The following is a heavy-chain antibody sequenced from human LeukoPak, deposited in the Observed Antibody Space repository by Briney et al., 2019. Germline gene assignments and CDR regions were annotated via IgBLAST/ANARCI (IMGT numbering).Heavy chain of an antibody. CDR2: IYTSGST. Sequence: SETLSLTCTVSGGSISSGSYYWSWIRQPAGKGLEWIGRIYTSGSTNYNPSLKSRVTISVDTSKNQFSLKLSSVTAADTAVYYCARVSGPKAPGSYWEDYWGQGTLVTVSS. CDR3: ARVSGPKAPGSYWEDY. J-gene: IGHJ4*02. D-gene: IGHD3-10*01. V-gene: IGHV4-61*02. CDR1: GGSISSGSYY.